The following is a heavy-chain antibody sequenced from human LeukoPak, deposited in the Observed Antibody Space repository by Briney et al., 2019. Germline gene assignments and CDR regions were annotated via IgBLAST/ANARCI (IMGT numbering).Heavy chain of an antibody. J-gene: IGHJ6*02. D-gene: IGHD3-22*01. CDR2: IIPILGIA. CDR3: ARDYYDSSGYSFYGMDV. Sequence: SVKVSCKASGGTFISYAISWVRQAPGQGLEWMGRIIPILGIANYAQKFQGRVTITADKSTSTAYMELSSLRSEDTAVYYCARDYYDSSGYSFYGMDVWGQGTTVTVSS. V-gene: IGHV1-69*04. CDR1: GGTFISYA.